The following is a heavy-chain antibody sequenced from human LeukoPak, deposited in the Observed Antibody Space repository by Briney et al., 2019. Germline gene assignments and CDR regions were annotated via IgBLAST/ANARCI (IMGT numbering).Heavy chain of an antibody. CDR2: INPNSGGI. V-gene: IGHV1-2*06. Sequence: ASVKVSCKPSGYTFTGYYMYWVRQAPGQGLEWMGRINPNSGGINYAQKLQGRVTMTRDTSISTVYMELSRLRSDDTAVYYCARDAENSGSYYFDYWGQGTLVTVSS. J-gene: IGHJ4*02. CDR1: GYTFTGYY. D-gene: IGHD1-26*01. CDR3: ARDAENSGSYYFDY.